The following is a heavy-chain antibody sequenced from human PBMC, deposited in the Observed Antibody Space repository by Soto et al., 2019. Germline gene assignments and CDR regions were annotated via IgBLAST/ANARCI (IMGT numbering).Heavy chain of an antibody. D-gene: IGHD2-15*01. J-gene: IGHJ6*02. Sequence: EVHLVESGGGLVKPGGSLRLSCAVSGFTFRSCTMNWVRQAPGKGLEWVSSITASTSHIYYADSVKGRFSITRDNAKNSLFLQMNSLRAEDTAVYYCSGCSGGACNQNYGMDVWGQGTTVTVSS. CDR1: GFTFRSCT. CDR3: SGCSGGACNQNYGMDV. CDR2: ITASTSHI. V-gene: IGHV3-21*01.